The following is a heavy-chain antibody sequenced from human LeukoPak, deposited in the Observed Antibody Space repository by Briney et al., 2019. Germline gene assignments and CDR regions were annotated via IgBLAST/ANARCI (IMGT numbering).Heavy chain of an antibody. Sequence: GGSLRLSCAASGFTFSNAWMSWVPQSPGKGLEWVGRIKSKTDGGTTDYAAPVKGRFTISRDDSKNTLYLQMNSLKTEDTAIYYCTKTYYYGSGSLDYWGQGTLVTVSS. CDR3: TKTYYYGSGSLDY. V-gene: IGHV3-15*01. CDR1: GFTFSNAW. D-gene: IGHD3-10*01. J-gene: IGHJ4*02. CDR2: IKSKTDGGTT.